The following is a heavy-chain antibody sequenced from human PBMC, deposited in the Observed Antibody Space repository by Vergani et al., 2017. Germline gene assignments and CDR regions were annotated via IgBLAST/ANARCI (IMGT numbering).Heavy chain of an antibody. Sequence: QVQLQQWGAGLLKPSETLSLTCAVYGGSFSGYYWSWIRQPPGKGLEWIGEINHSGSTNYNPSLKSRVTISVDTSKNQFSLKLSSVTAADTAVYYCARGRGKTVTRPKPAFFDYWGQGTLVTVSS. D-gene: IGHD1-1*01. CDR3: ARGRGKTVTRPKPAFFDY. V-gene: IGHV4-34*01. CDR1: GGSFSGYY. J-gene: IGHJ4*02. CDR2: INHSGST.